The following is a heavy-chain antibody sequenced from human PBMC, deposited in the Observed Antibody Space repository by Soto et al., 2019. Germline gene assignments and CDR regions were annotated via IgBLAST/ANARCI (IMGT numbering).Heavy chain of an antibody. V-gene: IGHV3-23*01. CDR2: ISGSGDST. Sequence: EVQLLESGGALVQPGGSLRLSCAASGFTFSSYAMSWVRQAPGKGLEWVSSISGSGDSTYNADSVKGRFAISRDNSKNQLYLKLNSLTADDTAVYYCAKGGLYTSSWYEGYWGQGTLVTVSS. D-gene: IGHD6-13*01. CDR1: GFTFSSYA. J-gene: IGHJ4*02. CDR3: AKGGLYTSSWYEGY.